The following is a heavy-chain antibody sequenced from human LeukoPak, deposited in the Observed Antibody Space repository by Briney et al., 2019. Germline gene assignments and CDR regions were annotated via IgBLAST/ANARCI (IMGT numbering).Heavy chain of an antibody. CDR3: ASPGYSSGWYLY. V-gene: IGHV4-34*01. CDR2: INHSGST. J-gene: IGHJ4*02. D-gene: IGHD6-19*01. CDR1: AGSFSGYY. Sequence: SETLSLTCAGYAGSFSGYYWSWIRQPPGKGLEWIGEINHSGSTNYNPSLKSRVTISVDTSKNQFSLKLSSVTAADTAVYYCASPGYSSGWYLYWGQGTLVTVSS.